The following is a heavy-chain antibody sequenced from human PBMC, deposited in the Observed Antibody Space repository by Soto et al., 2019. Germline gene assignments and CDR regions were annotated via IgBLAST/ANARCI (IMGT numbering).Heavy chain of an antibody. J-gene: IGHJ5*02. CDR3: ARDPVNCSGGRCYPNWFDP. D-gene: IGHD2-15*01. V-gene: IGHV4-59*01. CDR1: GGSISSYY. CDR2: VFYSGST. Sequence: QVQLQESGPGLVKPSETLSLTCTVSGGSISSYYWSWIRQPPGKGLEWVGYVFYSGSTSYNPSLMSRVTISVDTSKNQFSLKLNSVTAADTAVYYCARDPVNCSGGRCYPNWFDPWGQGTLVTVSS.